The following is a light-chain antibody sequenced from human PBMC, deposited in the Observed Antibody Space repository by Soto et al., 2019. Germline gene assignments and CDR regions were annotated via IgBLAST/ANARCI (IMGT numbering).Light chain of an antibody. CDR1: QSLVHSNGYNY. Sequence: DIVMTQSPLSLPVTPGEPASISCRSSQSLVHSNGYNYLDWYLQKPGQSPQLLIYLGSNRASGVPDRLSGSGSGTDFTLKISRVEAEDVGVYYCMQALQTPRTFGQGTKLEIK. J-gene: IGKJ2*01. CDR2: LGS. V-gene: IGKV2-28*01. CDR3: MQALQTPRT.